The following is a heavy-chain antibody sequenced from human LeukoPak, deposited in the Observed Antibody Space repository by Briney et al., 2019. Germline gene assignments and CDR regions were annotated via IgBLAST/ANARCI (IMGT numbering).Heavy chain of an antibody. D-gene: IGHD4-17*01. J-gene: IGHJ4*02. CDR2: ISSSSSYI. CDR3: ARELSTTTDY. Sequence: PGGSLRLSCAASGFTFSSHAMGWVRQAPGKGLEWVSSISSSSSYIYYADSVKGRFTISRDNAKNSLYLQMNSLRAEDTAVYYCARELSTTTDYWGQGTLVTVSS. CDR1: GFTFSSHA. V-gene: IGHV3-21*01.